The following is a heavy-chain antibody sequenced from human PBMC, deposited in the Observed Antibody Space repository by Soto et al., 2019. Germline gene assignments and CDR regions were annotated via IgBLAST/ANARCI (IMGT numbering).Heavy chain of an antibody. V-gene: IGHV3-23*01. Sequence: GGSLKLSCAASGFTFSSYAMSWVRQAPGKGLEWVSAISGSGGSTYYADSVKGRFTISRDNSKNTLYLQMNSPRAEDTAVYYCAKDTLGYCSSTSCYPLKDWFDPWGQGTRVTVSS. CDR1: GFTFSSYA. D-gene: IGHD2-2*01. CDR3: AKDTLGYCSSTSCYPLKDWFDP. J-gene: IGHJ5*02. CDR2: ISGSGGST.